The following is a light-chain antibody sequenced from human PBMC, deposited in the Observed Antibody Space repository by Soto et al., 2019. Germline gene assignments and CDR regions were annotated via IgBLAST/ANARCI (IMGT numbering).Light chain of an antibody. V-gene: IGLV1-40*01. CDR1: SSNIGAGYN. J-gene: IGLJ3*02. CDR3: QSYDSSLSGSL. Sequence: QSVLTQPPSVSGALGQRVTISCTGSSSNIGAGYNVHWYQQLPGTAPKLLIYDNNNRPSGVPDRFSGSKSGTSASLAITGLQAEDEAGYYCQSYDSSLSGSLFGGGTKLTVL. CDR2: DNN.